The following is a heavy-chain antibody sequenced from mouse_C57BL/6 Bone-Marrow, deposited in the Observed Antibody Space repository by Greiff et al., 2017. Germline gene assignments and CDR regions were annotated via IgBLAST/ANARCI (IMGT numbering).Heavy chain of an antibody. CDR1: GFTFSDYY. CDR2: ISNGGGST. Sequence: EVQLVESGGGLVQPGGSLKLSCAASGFTFSDYYMYWVRQTPEKRLEWVAYISNGGGSTYYPDTVKGRFTISRDNAKNTLYLQMSRLKSEDTAMYYCARKNYYGGYFDVWGTGTTVTVSS. CDR3: ARKNYYGGYFDV. J-gene: IGHJ1*03. D-gene: IGHD1-1*01. V-gene: IGHV5-12*01.